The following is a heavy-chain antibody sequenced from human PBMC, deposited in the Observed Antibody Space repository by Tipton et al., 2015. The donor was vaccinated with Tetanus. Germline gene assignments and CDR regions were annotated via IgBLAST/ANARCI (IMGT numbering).Heavy chain of an antibody. J-gene: IGHJ5*02. CDR3: ARDQGGGRVVRLNWFDP. Sequence: TLSLTCDVSGGPVSSSNWWSWVRQAPGKGLEWIGEIYHSGTTNYNPSLKSRVTISTDKSKNQVSLNLRSVTAADTAVYYCARDQGGGRVVRLNWFDPWGQGTLVTVSS. CDR2: IYHSGTT. V-gene: IGHV4-4*02. CDR1: GGPVSSSNW. D-gene: IGHD6-6*01.